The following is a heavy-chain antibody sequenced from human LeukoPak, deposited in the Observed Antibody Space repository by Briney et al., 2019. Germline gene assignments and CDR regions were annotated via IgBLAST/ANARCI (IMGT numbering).Heavy chain of an antibody. V-gene: IGHV4-34*01. J-gene: IGHJ4*02. CDR3: ARDIAAPNDY. D-gene: IGHD6-13*01. CDR2: INHSGST. Sequence: PSETLSLTCAVYGGSFSGYYWSWIRQPPGKGLEWIGEINHSGSTNYNPSLKSRVTISVDKSKNQFSLKLSSVTAADTAVYYCARDIAAPNDYWGQGTLVTVSS. CDR1: GGSFSGYY.